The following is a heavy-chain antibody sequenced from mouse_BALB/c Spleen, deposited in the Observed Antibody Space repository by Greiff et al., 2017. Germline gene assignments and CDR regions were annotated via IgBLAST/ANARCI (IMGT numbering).Heavy chain of an antibody. V-gene: IGHV1-7*01. CDR2: INPSTGYT. D-gene: IGHD1-1*01. J-gene: IGHJ4*01. Sequence: VQLQQSGAELAKPGASVKMSCTASGYTFTSYWMHWVKQRPGQGLEWIGYINPSTGYTEYNQKFKDKATLTADKSSSTAYMQLSSLTSEDSAVYYCARRGPITTVVEDAMDYWGQGTSVTVSS. CDR3: ARRGPITTVVEDAMDY. CDR1: GYTFTSYW.